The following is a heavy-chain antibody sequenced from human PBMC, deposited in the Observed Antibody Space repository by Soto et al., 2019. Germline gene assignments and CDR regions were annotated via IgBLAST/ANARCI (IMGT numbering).Heavy chain of an antibody. Sequence: GESLKISCKGSGYNFAGYWIAWVRQMPGKGLELMGIIYPSDSDTRYRPSFQGQVTISADKSISSAYLQWSSLRASDTAMYYCARGGVSTRTFYYWGQGTPVTGSS. CDR1: GYNFAGYW. D-gene: IGHD3-3*01. J-gene: IGHJ4*02. CDR3: ARGGVSTRTFYY. V-gene: IGHV5-51*01. CDR2: IYPSDSDT.